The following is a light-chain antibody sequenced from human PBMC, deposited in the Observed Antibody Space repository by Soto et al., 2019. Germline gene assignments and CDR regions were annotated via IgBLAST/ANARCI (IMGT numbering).Light chain of an antibody. Sequence: EIVMTQSPATLSVSPGERATLSCRASQSVSINLAWYQQKPGQAPRLLIYGASSRATGIPARFSGSGSGTEFTLTISSLEPEDFAVYYCQQRDIWPWTFGQGTKVDIK. V-gene: IGKV3-15*01. CDR3: QQRDIWPWT. CDR1: QSVSIN. J-gene: IGKJ1*01. CDR2: GAS.